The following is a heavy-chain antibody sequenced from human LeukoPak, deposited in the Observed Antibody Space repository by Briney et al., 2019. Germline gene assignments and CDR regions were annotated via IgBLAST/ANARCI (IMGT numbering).Heavy chain of an antibody. Sequence: GGSLRLSCLASGFTFSNSWMTWVRQAPGRGLEWVANIKEDGSDKQYVDSVRGRFTISRDNAKNSLYLQMNSLRAEDTALYYCAKAKERLRYFDWLLDYWGQGTLVTVSS. CDR3: AKAKERLRYFDWLLDY. CDR1: GFTFSNSW. V-gene: IGHV3-7*03. CDR2: IKEDGSDK. J-gene: IGHJ4*02. D-gene: IGHD3-9*01.